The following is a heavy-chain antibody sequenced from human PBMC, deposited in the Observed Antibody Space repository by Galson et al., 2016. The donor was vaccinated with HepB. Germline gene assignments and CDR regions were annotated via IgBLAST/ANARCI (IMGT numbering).Heavy chain of an antibody. CDR3: AKALAGGGSDLGGVYGMGV. CDR1: GFTFSTYA. Sequence: SLRLSCAASGFTFSTYAIHWVRQAPGKGLEWVIVISYGGGSHKYFADSVKGRFTISRDSSKNTVYLQMNSLRAEDTAVYYCAKALAGGGSDLGGVYGMGVWGQGTTVTVSS. V-gene: IGHV3-30-3*01. CDR2: ISYGGGSHK. D-gene: IGHD5-12*01. J-gene: IGHJ6*02.